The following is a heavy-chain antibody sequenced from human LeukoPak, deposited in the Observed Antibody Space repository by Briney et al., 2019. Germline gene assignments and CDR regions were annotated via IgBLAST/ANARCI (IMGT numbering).Heavy chain of an antibody. J-gene: IGHJ4*02. V-gene: IGHV3-74*01. Sequence: GGSLRLSCAASGFTFSSYWMHWVRQAPGKGLVWVSRINSDGSSTSYADSVKGRFTISRDNAKNTLYLQMNSLRAEDTAVYYCARDKGSSSWYPPAPLDYWGQGTLVTVSS. CDR2: INSDGSST. CDR3: ARDKGSSSWYPPAPLDY. D-gene: IGHD6-13*01. CDR1: GFTFSSYW.